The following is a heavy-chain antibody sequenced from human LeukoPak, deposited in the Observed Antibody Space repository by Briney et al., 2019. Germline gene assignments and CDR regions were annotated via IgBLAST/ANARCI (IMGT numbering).Heavy chain of an antibody. CDR3: AREEYSYGYAFDI. J-gene: IGHJ3*02. CDR1: GGSISSCSYY. D-gene: IGHD5-18*01. V-gene: IGHV4-61*02. Sequence: SQTLSLTCTVSGGSISSCSYYWSWIRQPAGKGLEWIGRIYTSGSTNYNPSLKSRVTISVDTSKNQFSLKLSSVTAADTAVYYCAREEYSYGYAFDIWGQGTMVTVSS. CDR2: IYTSGST.